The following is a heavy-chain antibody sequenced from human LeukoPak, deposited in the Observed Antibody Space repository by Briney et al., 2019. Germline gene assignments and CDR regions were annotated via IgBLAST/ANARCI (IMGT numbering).Heavy chain of an antibody. CDR1: GGSLLGSTYY. Sequence: PSETLSLTCTVSGGSLLGSTYYWGWIRQPPGKGLDWIGIINYSGNTYYNPSLRSRVTISLDTSKNQFSLNLNSMTASDTAVDYCAGVYDYCGQGTLVTVSS. CDR3: AGVYDY. J-gene: IGHJ4*02. CDR2: INYSGNT. V-gene: IGHV4-39*01.